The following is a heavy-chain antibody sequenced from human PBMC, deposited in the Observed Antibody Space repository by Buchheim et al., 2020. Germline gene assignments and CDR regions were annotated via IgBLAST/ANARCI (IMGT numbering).Heavy chain of an antibody. CDR3: ARVRRRDGYNS. J-gene: IGHJ5*02. Sequence: QVQLQESGPGLVKPSETLALTCAVSGGSINNYYWSWIRQPPGKGLEWIGYVYYSGSTNYNHSFKSRVTMSVEPSKNQFYLKLLFVTAADTAVYYCARVRRRDGYNSWGQGTL. D-gene: IGHD5-24*01. CDR1: GGSINNYY. CDR2: VYYSGST. V-gene: IGHV4-59*01.